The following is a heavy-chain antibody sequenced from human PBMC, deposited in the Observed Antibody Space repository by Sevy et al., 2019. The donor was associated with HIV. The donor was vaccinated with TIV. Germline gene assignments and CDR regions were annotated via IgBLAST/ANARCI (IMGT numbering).Heavy chain of an antibody. CDR1: VFTFSNAW. V-gene: IGHV3-15*07. Sequence: GGPLRLSCAASVFTFSNAWMNGFRKAPGKGREWVGRIKSKTDGGTTDYAAPVKGRFTISRDDSKNTLYLQMNSLKTEDTAVYYCTTDGGGYNYGYSFDYWGQGTLVTVSS. D-gene: IGHD5-18*01. CDR2: IKSKTDGGTT. J-gene: IGHJ4*02. CDR3: TTDGGGYNYGYSFDY.